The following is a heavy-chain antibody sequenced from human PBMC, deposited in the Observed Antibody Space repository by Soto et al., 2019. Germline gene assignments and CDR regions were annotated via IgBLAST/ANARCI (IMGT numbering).Heavy chain of an antibody. D-gene: IGHD3-10*01. Sequence: GASVKVSCKASGYTFTSYVMHWVRQAPGQRLEWMGWINAGNGNTKYSQKFQGRVTITRDTSASTAYMELSSLRSEDTAVYYCARDVDYGSGSYYNWFDPWGQGTLVTVSS. J-gene: IGHJ5*02. CDR3: ARDVDYGSGSYYNWFDP. CDR1: GYTFTSYV. CDR2: INAGNGNT. V-gene: IGHV1-3*01.